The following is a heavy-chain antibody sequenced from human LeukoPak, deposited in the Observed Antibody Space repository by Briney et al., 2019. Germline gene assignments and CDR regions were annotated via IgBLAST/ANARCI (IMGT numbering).Heavy chain of an antibody. CDR2: IYYSGST. J-gene: IGHJ4*02. V-gene: IGHV4-39*07. CDR1: GGSISSSSYY. Sequence: SETLSLTCTVSGGSISSSSYYWGWIRQPPGKGLEWIGSIYYSGSTYYNPSLKSRVTISVGTSKNQFSLKLSSVTAADTAVYYCAREGEGEYSFYDYWGQGTLVTVSS. CDR3: AREGEGEYSFYDY. D-gene: IGHD5-18*01.